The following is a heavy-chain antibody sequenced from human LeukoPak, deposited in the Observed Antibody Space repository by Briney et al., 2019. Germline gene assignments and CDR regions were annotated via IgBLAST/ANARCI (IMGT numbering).Heavy chain of an antibody. CDR3: ARDIRTGSFDY. Sequence: PSETLSLTCTVSGGSISSGDYYWSWIRQPPGKGLEWIGYIYYSGSTNYNPSLKSRVTIPVDTSKNQFSLKLSSVTAADTAVYYCARDIRTGSFDYWGQGTLVTVSS. J-gene: IGHJ4*02. CDR1: GGSISSGDYY. D-gene: IGHD1-14*01. CDR2: IYYSGST. V-gene: IGHV4-61*08.